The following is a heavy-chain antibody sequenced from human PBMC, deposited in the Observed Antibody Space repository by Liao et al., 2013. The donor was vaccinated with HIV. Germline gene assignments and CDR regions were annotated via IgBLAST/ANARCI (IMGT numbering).Heavy chain of an antibody. D-gene: IGHD3-16*01. CDR2: INHSGST. J-gene: IGHJ6*03. V-gene: IGHV4-34*02. CDR3: ARKSTYTYGFFLYFMDV. Sequence: QVQLQQWGAGPLKPSETLSLTCAVYGASFSDHSWSWIRQPPGKGLEWIGEINHSGSTTYNPSLKSRLTISVDTSKNQISLRLTSLTAADTAVYFCARKSTYTYGFFLYFMDVWGEGTTVTVSS. CDR1: GASFSDHS.